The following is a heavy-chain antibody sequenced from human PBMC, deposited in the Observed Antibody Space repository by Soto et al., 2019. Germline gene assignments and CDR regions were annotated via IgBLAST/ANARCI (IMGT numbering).Heavy chain of an antibody. CDR1: GGTFSSYA. J-gene: IGHJ6*02. CDR3: ARDDIVVVVAASYYYGMDV. CDR2: IIPIFGTA. V-gene: IGHV1-69*01. Sequence: QVQLVQSGAEVKKPGSSVKVSCKASGGTFSSYAISWVRQAPGQGLEWMGGIIPIFGTANYAQKFQGRVTITADESTSTAYMKLSSLRSEDTAVYYCARDDIVVVVAASYYYGMDVWGQGTTVTVSS. D-gene: IGHD2-15*01.